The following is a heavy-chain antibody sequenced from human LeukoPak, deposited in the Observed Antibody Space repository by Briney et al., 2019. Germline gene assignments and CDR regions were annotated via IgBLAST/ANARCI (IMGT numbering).Heavy chain of an antibody. J-gene: IGHJ6*03. D-gene: IGHD2-8*02. V-gene: IGHV3-30*02. CDR3: AKDVGTVYFYYMDV. CDR1: GFTFSSYG. Sequence: EPGGSLRLSCAASGFTFSSYGMHWVRQAPGKGLEWVAFIRYDGSNKYYADSVKGRFTISRDNSKNTLYLQMNSLRAEDTAVYYCAKDVGTVYFYYMDVWGKGTTVTVSS. CDR2: IRYDGSNK.